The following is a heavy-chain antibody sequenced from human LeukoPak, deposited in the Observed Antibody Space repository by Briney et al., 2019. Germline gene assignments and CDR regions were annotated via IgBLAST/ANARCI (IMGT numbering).Heavy chain of an antibody. J-gene: IGHJ3*02. CDR2: IYYSGST. Sequence: SQTLSLTCTVSGGSISSGVYYWRWLRPHPGKGLEWIGYIYYSGSTYSNPSLKSLLTMSVDISKNQFSLKLSSVTAADTAVYYCARGVKGLRGAFDIWGQGTMVTVSS. D-gene: IGHD3-10*01. CDR3: ARGVKGLRGAFDI. CDR1: GGSISSGVYY. V-gene: IGHV4-31*01.